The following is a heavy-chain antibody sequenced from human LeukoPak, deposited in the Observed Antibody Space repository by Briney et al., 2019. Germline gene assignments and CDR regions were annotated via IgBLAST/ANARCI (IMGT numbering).Heavy chain of an antibody. CDR2: INPNSGGT. CDR3: ARVVYDSSGYYYDY. V-gene: IGHV1-2*02. J-gene: IGHJ4*02. CDR1: GYTFTGYY. Sequence: ASVKVSCKASGYTFTGYYMHWVRQAPGQGLEWMGWINPNSGGTNYAQKFQGRVTMTRDTSISTAYMELSRLRSDDTAVYYCARVVYDSSGYYYDYWSQGTLVTVSS. D-gene: IGHD3-22*01.